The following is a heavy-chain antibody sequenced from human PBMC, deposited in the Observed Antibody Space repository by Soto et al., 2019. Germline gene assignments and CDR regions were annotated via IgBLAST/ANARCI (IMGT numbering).Heavy chain of an antibody. CDR1: GYIFTNYY. J-gene: IGHJ4*02. CDR3: ARDKGVAGTPNYDY. D-gene: IGHD6-19*01. Sequence: ASVKVSCKASGYIFTNYYIHWVRQAPGQGLEWMGWVNPHSGGTHYAQKFQGGVTMTRDTSISTAYMEVSRLGSDDTAVYYCARDKGVAGTPNYDYWGQGNLVTVSS. V-gene: IGHV1-2*02. CDR2: VNPHSGGT.